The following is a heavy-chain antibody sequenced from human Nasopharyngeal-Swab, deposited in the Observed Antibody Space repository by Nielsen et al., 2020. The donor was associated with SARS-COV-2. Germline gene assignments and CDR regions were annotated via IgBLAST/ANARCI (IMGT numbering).Heavy chain of an antibody. CDR1: GFTFSSYE. CDR3: AREGGWQQLVHYYYYYSMDV. Sequence: GESLKISCAASGFTFSSYEMNWVRQAPGKGLEWVSYISSSGSTIYYADPVKGRFTITRDNAKNSLYLQMNSLRAEDTAVYYCAREGGWQQLVHYYYYYSMDVWGQGTTVTVSS. CDR2: ISSSGSTI. V-gene: IGHV3-48*03. D-gene: IGHD6-13*01. J-gene: IGHJ6*02.